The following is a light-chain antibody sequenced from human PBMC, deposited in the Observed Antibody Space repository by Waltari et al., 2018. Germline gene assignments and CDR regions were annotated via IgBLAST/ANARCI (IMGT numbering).Light chain of an antibody. CDR1: QSISNW. CDR2: AAS. Sequence: DIQMTQSPSFVSSSVGNRITITCRASQSISNWLAWYQQKPGKAPKFLIYAASSLESGVPSRFGGSGSGTDFTLTISSLQPEDFATYYCQQTNSFPRTFGQGTKVEIK. V-gene: IGKV1-12*01. CDR3: QQTNSFPRT. J-gene: IGKJ1*01.